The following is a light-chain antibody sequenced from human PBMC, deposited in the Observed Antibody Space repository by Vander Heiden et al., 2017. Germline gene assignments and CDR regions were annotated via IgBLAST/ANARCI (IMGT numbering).Light chain of an antibody. V-gene: IGLV1-44*01. CDR1: SSNIGSNT. CDR3: AAWDDSLNGLCV. Sequence: QSVLTQPPSASGTPGQRVTISCSGSSSNIGSNTVNWYQQLPGTAPKLLIFSINQRPSGVPDRFSGSTSGTSASPATSALQSEDEADYYCAAWDDSLNGLCVFGTGTKVTVL. J-gene: IGLJ1*01. CDR2: SIN.